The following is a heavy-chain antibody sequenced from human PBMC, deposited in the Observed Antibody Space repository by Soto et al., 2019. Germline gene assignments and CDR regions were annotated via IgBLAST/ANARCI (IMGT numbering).Heavy chain of an antibody. V-gene: IGHV3-64*01. CDR1: GVSFSSYA. CDR2: ISNYGGIT. Sequence: PGGSLRLSCAASGVSFSSYAMHWVRQAPGKGLEYVSGISNYGGITYYANSVKGRFTISRDNSKNTLYLQMGSLRAEDMAVYYCARDYRDILTGFNWFDPWGQGTLVTVSS. CDR3: ARDYRDILTGFNWFDP. D-gene: IGHD3-9*01. J-gene: IGHJ5*02.